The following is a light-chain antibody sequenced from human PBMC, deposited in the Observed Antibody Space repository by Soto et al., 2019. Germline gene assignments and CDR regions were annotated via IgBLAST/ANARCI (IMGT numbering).Light chain of an antibody. CDR3: QAWDSSTVV. Sequence: SYELTQPPSVSVSPGQTARITCSGDKLGEKYASWYQQKPGQAPVLVIFEDSKRPSGLPQRFSGTHSGNTATLTISGTQAMDEADYYCQAWDSSTVVFGTETKLNVL. CDR1: KLGEKY. V-gene: IGLV3-1*01. J-gene: IGLJ1*01. CDR2: EDS.